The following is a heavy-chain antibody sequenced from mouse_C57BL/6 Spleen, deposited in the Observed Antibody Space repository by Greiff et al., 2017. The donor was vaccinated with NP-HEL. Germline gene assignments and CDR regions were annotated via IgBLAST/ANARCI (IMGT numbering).Heavy chain of an antibody. D-gene: IGHD1-1*01. CDR3: AREVGYYGSSYFDY. CDR1: GFSLTSYG. J-gene: IGHJ2*01. CDR2: IWSGGST. Sequence: VQLQESGPGLVQPSQSLSITCTVSGFSLTSYGVHWVRQSPGQGLEWLGVIWSGGSTDYNAAFISRLSISKDNSKSHVFFKMNSLQADDTDIYYCAREVGYYGSSYFDYWGQGTTLTVSS. V-gene: IGHV2-2*01.